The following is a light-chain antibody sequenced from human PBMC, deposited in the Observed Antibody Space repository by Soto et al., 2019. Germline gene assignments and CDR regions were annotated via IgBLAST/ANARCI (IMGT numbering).Light chain of an antibody. V-gene: IGKV3-20*01. CDR3: QHYGSSPFT. CDR1: QSVSSNY. J-gene: IGKJ3*01. Sequence: EIVLTQSPGTLSLSPGERATLSCRASQSVSSNYLAWYQQKPGQAPRLLAYGASIRATGIPDRFSGSGSGTDLTLTISRVEPEDFAVYYCQHYGSSPFTVGPGTKVDIK. CDR2: GAS.